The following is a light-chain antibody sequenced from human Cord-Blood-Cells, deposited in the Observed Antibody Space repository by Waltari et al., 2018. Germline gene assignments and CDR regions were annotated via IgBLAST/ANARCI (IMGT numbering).Light chain of an antibody. J-gene: IGLJ2*01. V-gene: IGLV2-14*01. Sequence: QSALTQPASVSGSPGQSITISCTGTSSDVGGYNYVSWYQQHPGKAPKLMIYDVSKRPSVVSNRFSGSKSGNTASLTISGLQAEDEADYYCSSYTSRVVFGGGTKLTVL. CDR1: SSDVGGYNY. CDR3: SSYTSRVV. CDR2: DVS.